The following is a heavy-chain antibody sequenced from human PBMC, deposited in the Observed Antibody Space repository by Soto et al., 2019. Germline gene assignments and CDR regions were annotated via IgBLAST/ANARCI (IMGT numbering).Heavy chain of an antibody. CDR2: IKQDGSEK. Sequence: GGSLRLSCAASGFTFSSYWMSWVRQAPGKGLEWVANIKQDGSEKYYVDSVKGRFTISRDNAKNSLYLQMNSLRAEDTAVYYCARWIAVDFDAFDIWGQGTMVTVSS. V-gene: IGHV3-7*01. D-gene: IGHD6-19*01. CDR1: GFTFSSYW. CDR3: ARWIAVDFDAFDI. J-gene: IGHJ3*02.